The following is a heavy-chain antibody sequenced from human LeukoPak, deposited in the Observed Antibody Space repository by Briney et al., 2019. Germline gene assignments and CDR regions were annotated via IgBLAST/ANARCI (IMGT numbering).Heavy chain of an antibody. CDR1: GYTFTSYY. CDR3: ARPEDGNSSSWYYFDY. CDR2: INPSGGST. V-gene: IGHV1-46*01. J-gene: IGHJ4*02. Sequence: ASVTVSCKASGYTFTSYYMHWVRQAPGQGLEWMGIINPSGGSTSYAQKFQGRVTMTRDTSTSTVYMELSSLRSEDTAVYYCARPEDGNSSSWYYFDYWGQGTLVTVSS. D-gene: IGHD6-13*01.